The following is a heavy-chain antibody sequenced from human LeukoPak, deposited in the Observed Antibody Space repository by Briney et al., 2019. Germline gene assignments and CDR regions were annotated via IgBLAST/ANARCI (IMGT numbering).Heavy chain of an antibody. Sequence: SETLSLTCTVSGGSISSYYWNWIRQPPGKGLEWIGSIYNSGSTNYNPSLKSRVTISVDTSKNQFSLKLSSVTAADTAVYYCARHLRYSGYNCCFDPWGQGTLVTVSS. J-gene: IGHJ5*02. CDR1: GGSISSYY. CDR2: IYNSGST. D-gene: IGHD5-12*01. CDR3: ARHLRYSGYNCCFDP. V-gene: IGHV4-59*08.